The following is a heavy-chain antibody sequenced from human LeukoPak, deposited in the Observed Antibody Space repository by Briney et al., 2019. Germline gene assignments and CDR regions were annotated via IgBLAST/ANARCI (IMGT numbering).Heavy chain of an antibody. CDR1: GFTFSSYE. Sequence: QPGGSLRLSCAASGFTFSSYEMNWVRQAPGKGLEWVSYISSSGSTIYYADSVKGRFTISRDNAKNSLYLQMNSLRAEDTAVYYCARYTMVRGLFDYWGQGTLVTVSS. CDR3: ARYTMVRGLFDY. J-gene: IGHJ4*02. V-gene: IGHV3-48*03. CDR2: ISSSGSTI. D-gene: IGHD3-10*01.